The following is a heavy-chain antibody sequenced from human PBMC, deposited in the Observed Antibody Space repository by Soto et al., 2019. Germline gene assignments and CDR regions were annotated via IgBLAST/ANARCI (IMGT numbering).Heavy chain of an antibody. CDR2: ISYDGSNK. CDR3: AIDTPFSYCSGGSCYSFGSWFDP. Sequence: PGGSLRLSCAASGFTFSSYGMHWVRQAPGKGLEWVAVISYDGSNKYYADSVKGRFTISRDNSKNTLYLQMNSLRAEDTAVYYCAIDTPFSYCSGGSCYSFGSWFDPWGQGT. D-gene: IGHD2-15*01. J-gene: IGHJ5*02. V-gene: IGHV3-30*03. CDR1: GFTFSSYG.